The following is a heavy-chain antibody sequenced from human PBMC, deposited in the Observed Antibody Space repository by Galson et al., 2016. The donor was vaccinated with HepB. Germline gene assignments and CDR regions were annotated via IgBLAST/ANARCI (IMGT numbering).Heavy chain of an antibody. Sequence: SVKVSCKASGGTFSSYAISWVRQAPGQGLEWMGGIIPIFDTTNYAQKFQGRVTITADESTSTAYMELSSLRSEDTAVYYCASGGVVTASPQFDYWGQGTLVTVSS. CDR2: IIPIFDTT. CDR1: GGTFSSYA. D-gene: IGHD2-21*02. CDR3: ASGGVVTASPQFDY. J-gene: IGHJ4*02. V-gene: IGHV1-69*13.